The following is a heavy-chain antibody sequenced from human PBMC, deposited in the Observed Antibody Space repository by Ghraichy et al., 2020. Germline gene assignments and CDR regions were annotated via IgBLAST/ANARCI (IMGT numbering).Heavy chain of an antibody. J-gene: IGHJ4*02. CDR3: ARSQQLLY. V-gene: IGHV3-7*01. Sequence: LSLTCAASGFTYTSYWMSWVRQAPGKGLEWVANIKQDGSEKYYVDSVKGRFTISRDNAKNSLYLQMNSLRAEDTAVYYCARSQQLLYWGQGTLVTVSS. D-gene: IGHD6-13*01. CDR1: GFTYTSYW. CDR2: IKQDGSEK.